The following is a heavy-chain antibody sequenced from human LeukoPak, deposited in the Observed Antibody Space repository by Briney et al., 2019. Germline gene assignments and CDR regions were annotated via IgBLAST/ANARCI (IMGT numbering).Heavy chain of an antibody. CDR2: ISGSGGST. D-gene: IGHD6-19*01. V-gene: IGHV3-23*01. Sequence: GGSLRLSCAASGFTFSSYAMSWVRQAPGKGLEWVSAISGSGGSTYYADSVKGRFTISRDISKNTLYLQMNSLRAEDTAVYYCAKDEGSGWYYFDYWGQGSLVTVSS. J-gene: IGHJ4*02. CDR3: AKDEGSGWYYFDY. CDR1: GFTFSSYA.